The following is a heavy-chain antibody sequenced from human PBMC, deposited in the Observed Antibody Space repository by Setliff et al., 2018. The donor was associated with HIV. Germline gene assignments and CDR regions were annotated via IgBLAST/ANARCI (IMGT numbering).Heavy chain of an antibody. D-gene: IGHD3-9*01. CDR3: AKEPHELRYFDWLLYPAYYYYGMDV. Sequence: PGGSLRLSCAASVFTFNNYGMNWVRQAPGKGLEWVAFIRYDGSQKYYVDSVKGRFTISRDNSKNTLYLQMNSLRVEDTAVYYCAKEPHELRYFDWLLYPAYYYYGMDVWGQGTTVTVSS. J-gene: IGHJ6*02. CDR2: IRYDGSQK. V-gene: IGHV3-30*02. CDR1: VFTFNNYG.